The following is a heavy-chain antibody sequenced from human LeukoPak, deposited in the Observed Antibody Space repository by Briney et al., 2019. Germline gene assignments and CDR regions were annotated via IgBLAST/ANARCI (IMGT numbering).Heavy chain of an antibody. CDR2: IYYSGST. CDR1: GFTFSSYW. Sequence: GSLRLSCAASGFTFSSYWMSWVRQAPGKGLEWIGSIYYSGSTYYNPSLKSRVTISVDTSKNQFSLKLSSVTAADTAVYYCARNVDIVATDMDVWGKGTTVTISS. CDR3: ARNVDIVATDMDV. V-gene: IGHV4-39*01. J-gene: IGHJ6*03. D-gene: IGHD5-12*01.